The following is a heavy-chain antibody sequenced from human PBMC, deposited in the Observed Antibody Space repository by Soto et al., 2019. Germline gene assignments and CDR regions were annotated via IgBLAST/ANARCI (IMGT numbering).Heavy chain of an antibody. CDR2: IYYSGST. J-gene: IGHJ5*02. CDR1: GGPISSSSYY. V-gene: IGHV4-39*01. Sequence: SETLSLTCTVSGGPISSSSYYWGWIRQPPGKGLEWIGSIYYSGSTYYNPSLKSRVTISVDTSKNQFSLKLSSVTAADTAVYYCARVSRDCSGGSCPYNWFDPWGQGTLVTVSS. CDR3: ARVSRDCSGGSCPYNWFDP. D-gene: IGHD2-15*01.